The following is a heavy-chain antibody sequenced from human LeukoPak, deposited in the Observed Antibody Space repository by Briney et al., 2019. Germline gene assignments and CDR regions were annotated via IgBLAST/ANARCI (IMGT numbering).Heavy chain of an antibody. Sequence: GGSLRLSCAASGFTFSSYSMNWVRQAPGKGLEWVSYISSDSNTIYYADSVKGRFTISRDNAKNSLYLQMNSLRAEDTAVYFCAREATRRNLLTYGSWDAHDIWGQGTMVTVAS. V-gene: IGHV3-48*01. J-gene: IGHJ3*02. CDR2: ISSDSNTI. CDR3: AREATRRNLLTYGSWDAHDI. CDR1: GFTFSSYS. D-gene: IGHD4-17*01.